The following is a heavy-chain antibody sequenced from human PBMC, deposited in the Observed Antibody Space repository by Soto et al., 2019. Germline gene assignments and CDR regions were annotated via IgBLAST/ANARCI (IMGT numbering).Heavy chain of an antibody. Sequence: GGSLRLSCAASGFTFSAYGIHWVRQAPAKGLEWVAVISHDGRNKYYADSVKGRFTISRDNAKNSLYLQMNSLRAEDTAVYYCARDQLYYNDISGRPLNAFDVWGQGTMVTVSS. V-gene: IGHV3-30*03. CDR3: ARDQLYYNDISGRPLNAFDV. J-gene: IGHJ3*01. CDR2: ISHDGRNK. D-gene: IGHD3-22*01. CDR1: GFTFSAYG.